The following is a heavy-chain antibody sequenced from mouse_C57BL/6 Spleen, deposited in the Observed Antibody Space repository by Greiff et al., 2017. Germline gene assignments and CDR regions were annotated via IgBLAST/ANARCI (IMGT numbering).Heavy chain of an antibody. CDR2: INPNYGTT. CDR3: ARWRGALSTAYYAMDY. CDR1: GYSFTDYN. D-gene: IGHD1-2*01. J-gene: IGHJ4*01. Sequence: VQLQQSGPELVKPGASVKISCKASGYSFTDYNMNWVKQSNGKSLEWIGVINPNYGTTSYNQKLKGKATLTVNQSSSTAYMQLNSLTSEDSAVYYCARWRGALSTAYYAMDYWGQGTSVTVSS. V-gene: IGHV1-39*01.